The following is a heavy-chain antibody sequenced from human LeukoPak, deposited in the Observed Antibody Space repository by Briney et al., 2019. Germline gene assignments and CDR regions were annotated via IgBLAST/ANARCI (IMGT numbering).Heavy chain of an antibody. J-gene: IGHJ4*02. Sequence: GGSLRLSCAASGFTFSRYEMNWVRQAPGKGLECVSYISSSGSTIYYADSVKGRFTISRDNAKNSLYLQMNSLRAEDTAVYYCAREDYGGNPPYFDYWGQGTLVTVSS. CDR3: AREDYGGNPPYFDY. D-gene: IGHD4-23*01. CDR1: GFTFSRYE. V-gene: IGHV3-48*03. CDR2: ISSSGSTI.